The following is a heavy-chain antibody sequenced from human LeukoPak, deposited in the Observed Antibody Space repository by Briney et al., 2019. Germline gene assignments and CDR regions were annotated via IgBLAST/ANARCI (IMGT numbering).Heavy chain of an antibody. Sequence: ASVEVSCKASGYTFTSYGISWVRQAPGQGLEWMGWISAYSGNTNYAQKLQGRVTMTTDTSTSTAYMELRSLRSDDTAVYYCARVGDHYYGSGSYYFDWFDPWGQGTLVTVSS. V-gene: IGHV1-18*01. CDR3: ARVGDHYYGSGSYYFDWFDP. D-gene: IGHD3-10*01. J-gene: IGHJ5*02. CDR2: ISAYSGNT. CDR1: GYTFTSYG.